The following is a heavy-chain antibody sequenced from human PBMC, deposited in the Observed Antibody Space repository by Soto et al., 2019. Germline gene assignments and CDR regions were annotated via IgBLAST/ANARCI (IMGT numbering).Heavy chain of an antibody. Sequence: SETLSLTCTVSGDSISTSSHYWGWIRQPPGKGLEWIGSIYASGSTYYKPSLESRVTISVDTSKNQFSLKLSSVTAADTAVYYCAKFPPGITVGWYFQHWGQGSLVTVSS. V-gene: IGHV4-39*01. J-gene: IGHJ1*01. D-gene: IGHD6-19*01. CDR1: GDSISTSSHY. CDR3: AKFPPGITVGWYFQH. CDR2: IYASGST.